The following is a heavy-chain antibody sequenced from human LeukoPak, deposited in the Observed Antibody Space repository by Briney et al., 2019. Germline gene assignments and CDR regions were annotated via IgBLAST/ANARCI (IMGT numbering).Heavy chain of an antibody. D-gene: IGHD1-7*01. Sequence: GGSLRLSCAASGFTFSSYEMNWVRQAPGKGLEWVSYISSSGSTIYYADSVKGRFTISRDNAKNSLYLQMNSLRAEDTAVYYCARYLELPGMDVWGQGTTATVSS. CDR2: ISSSGSTI. CDR3: ARYLELPGMDV. CDR1: GFTFSSYE. V-gene: IGHV3-48*03. J-gene: IGHJ6*02.